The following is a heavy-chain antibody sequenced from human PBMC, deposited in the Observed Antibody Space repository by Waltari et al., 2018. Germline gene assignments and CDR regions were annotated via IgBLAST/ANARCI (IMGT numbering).Heavy chain of an antibody. V-gene: IGHV3-23*01. CDR1: GFPFGSYA. CDR2: IRGSDAGT. Sequence: EVQLLESVGGLVQPGGSLRLSWAASGFPFGSYAMGLFRQAPGKGLEWFSAIRGSDAGTYHAASVRGRFTISRDNSKNTLYLQMNSLRAEDTAVYYCAKGTLGSCGGVICYPLDSWGQGTLVTVSS. J-gene: IGHJ4*02. CDR3: AKGTLGSCGGVICYPLDS. D-gene: IGHD2-15*01.